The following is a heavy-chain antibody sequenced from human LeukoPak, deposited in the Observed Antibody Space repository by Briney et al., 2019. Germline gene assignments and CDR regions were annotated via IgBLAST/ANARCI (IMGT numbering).Heavy chain of an antibody. D-gene: IGHD6-13*01. CDR2: IKQDGSEK. V-gene: IGHV3-7*02. J-gene: IGHJ5*02. CDR3: ARQDHSIIWYHWFDP. CDR1: GFTFSFYW. Sequence: GGSLRLSCVASGFTFSFYWMAWVRQAPGKGLEWVANIKQDGSEKYYVDSVKGRFTISRDNAKNSLYLQMNSLRAEDTAVYYCARQDHSIIWYHWFDPWGQGTLVTVSS.